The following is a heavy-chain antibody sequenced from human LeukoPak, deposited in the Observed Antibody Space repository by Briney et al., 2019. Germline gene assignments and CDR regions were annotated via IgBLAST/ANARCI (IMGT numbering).Heavy chain of an antibody. CDR3: ARDGYNWNRLYYYYYGMDV. J-gene: IGHJ6*02. D-gene: IGHD1-20*01. CDR1: GFTFTNYW. Sequence: GGSLRLSCAASGFTFTNYWMHWVRQAPGRGLVWVSRINSDGSSTSYADSVKGRFTISRDNAKNTLYLQMNSLRAEDTAVYYCARDGYNWNRLYYYYYGMDVWGQGTTVTVSS. CDR2: INSDGSST. V-gene: IGHV3-74*01.